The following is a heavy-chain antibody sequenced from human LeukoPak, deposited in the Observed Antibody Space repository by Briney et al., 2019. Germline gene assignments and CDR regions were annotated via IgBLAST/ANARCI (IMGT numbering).Heavy chain of an antibody. CDR2: IYDSGST. D-gene: IGHD4-17*01. CDR3: ARHETATVTTPFDY. CDR1: GGSIRSSYYY. Sequence: SETLSLTCTVSGGSIRSSYYYWGWIRQPPGKGLEWIGSIYDSGSTYYNPSLKSRVTISVDTSKNQFSLKLISVTAADTAVYYCARHETATVTTPFDYWGQGTLVTVSS. V-gene: IGHV4-39*01. J-gene: IGHJ4*02.